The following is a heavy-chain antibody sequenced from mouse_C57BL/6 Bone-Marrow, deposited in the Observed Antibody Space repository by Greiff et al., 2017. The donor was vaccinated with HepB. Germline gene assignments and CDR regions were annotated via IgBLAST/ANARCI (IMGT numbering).Heavy chain of an antibody. J-gene: IGHJ4*01. V-gene: IGHV8-12*01. Sequence: QVTLKECGPGILQSSQTLSLTCSFSGISLSTSGMGVSWIRQPSGKGLEWLAHIYWDDDKRYNPSLKSRLTISKDTSRNQVFLKITSVDTADTATYYCARSPPLWLYAMDYWGQGTSVTVSS. D-gene: IGHD1-1*02. CDR1: GISLSTSGMG. CDR3: ARSPPLWLYAMDY. CDR2: IYWDDDK.